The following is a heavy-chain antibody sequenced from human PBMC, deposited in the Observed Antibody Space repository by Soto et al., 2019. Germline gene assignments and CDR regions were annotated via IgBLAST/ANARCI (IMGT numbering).Heavy chain of an antibody. Sequence: SVKVSCKASGGTFSSYAISWVRQAPGQGLEWMGGIIPIFGTANYAQKFQGRVTITADDSTSTAYMELSSLRSEDTAVYYCARDFGHYYDSSSHAFDIWGQGTMVTVSS. CDR3: ARDFGHYYDSSSHAFDI. V-gene: IGHV1-69*13. CDR2: IIPIFGTA. CDR1: GGTFSSYA. J-gene: IGHJ3*02. D-gene: IGHD3-22*01.